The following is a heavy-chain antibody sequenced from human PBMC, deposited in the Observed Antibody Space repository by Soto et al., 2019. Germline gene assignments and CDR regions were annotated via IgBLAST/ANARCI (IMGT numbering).Heavy chain of an antibody. CDR3: AGATYDFWSGSVNNWFDP. CDR1: GGSISSGDYY. CDR2: IYYSGST. J-gene: IGHJ5*02. Sequence: SETLSLTCTVSGGSISSGDYYWSWIRQPPGKGLEWIGYIYYSGSTYYNPSLKSRVTISVDTSKNQFSLKLSSVTAADTAVYYCAGATYDFWSGSVNNWFDPWGQGTLVTVSS. V-gene: IGHV4-30-4*01. D-gene: IGHD3-3*01.